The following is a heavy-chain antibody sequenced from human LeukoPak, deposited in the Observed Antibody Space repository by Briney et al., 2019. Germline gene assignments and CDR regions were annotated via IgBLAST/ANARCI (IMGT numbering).Heavy chain of an antibody. V-gene: IGHV4-38-2*02. Sequence: SETLSLTCTVSGYSISSGYYWGWIRQPPGKGLEWIGSIYHSGSTYYNPSLKSRVTISVDTSKSQFSLKLSSVTAADTAVYYCARDRAFYCSGGSCYWFDPWGQGTLVTVSS. D-gene: IGHD2-15*01. CDR3: ARDRAFYCSGGSCYWFDP. CDR1: GYSISSGYY. J-gene: IGHJ5*02. CDR2: IYHSGST.